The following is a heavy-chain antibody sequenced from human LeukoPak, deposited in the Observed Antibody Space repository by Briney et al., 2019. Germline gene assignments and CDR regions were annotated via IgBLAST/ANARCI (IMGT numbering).Heavy chain of an antibody. D-gene: IGHD3-22*01. CDR3: ARALGQCYDSSARYFGY. V-gene: IGHV1-69*01. J-gene: IGHJ4*02. Sequence: GASVKVSCKASGGTFSSYAISWVRQAPGQGLEWMGGIIPTFGTANYAQKFQGRVTITADESTSTAYMELSSLRSEDTAVYYCARALGQCYDSSARYFGYWGQGTLVTVSS. CDR2: IIPTFGTA. CDR1: GGTFSSYA.